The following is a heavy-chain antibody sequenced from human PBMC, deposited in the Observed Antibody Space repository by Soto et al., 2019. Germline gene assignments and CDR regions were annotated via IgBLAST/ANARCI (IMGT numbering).Heavy chain of an antibody. V-gene: IGHV1-8*01. D-gene: IGHD2-2*01. CDR2: MNPNSGNT. CDR1: GYTFTSYD. Sequence: GASVKVSCKASGYTFTSYDINWVRQATGQGLEWMGWMNPNSGNTGYAQKFQGRVTMTRNTSISTAYMELSSLRSEDTAVYYCARGAVPAALYYYYYYGMDVWGQGTTVTASS. J-gene: IGHJ6*02. CDR3: ARGAVPAALYYYYYYGMDV.